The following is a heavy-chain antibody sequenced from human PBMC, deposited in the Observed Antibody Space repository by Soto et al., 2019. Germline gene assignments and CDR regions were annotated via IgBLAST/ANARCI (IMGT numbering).Heavy chain of an antibody. J-gene: IGHJ5*02. V-gene: IGHV1-69*13. CDR1: GYTFTSYY. CDR2: IIPIFGTA. D-gene: IGHD3-22*01. Sequence: ASVKVSCKASGYTFTSYYMHWVRQAPGQGLEWMGGIIPIFGTANYAQKFQGRVTITADESTSTAYMELSSLRSEDTAVYYCARVPPLDRYYYDSSGYFPPNWFDPWGQGTLVTVSS. CDR3: ARVPPLDRYYYDSSGYFPPNWFDP.